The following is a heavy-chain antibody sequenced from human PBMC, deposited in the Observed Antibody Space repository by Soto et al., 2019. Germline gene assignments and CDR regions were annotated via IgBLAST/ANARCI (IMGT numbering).Heavy chain of an antibody. V-gene: IGHV4-31*03. CDR2: IYHTGST. Sequence: QVQLQESGPGLVKPSQTLSLTCTVSGDSISSGGPYWGWIRQHPGKGLEWIGYIYHTGSTYYKSSLKSRVNISVDTSKNQFSLKLSSVTAADTAVYYCAWMTMVRGIIYYYGMDVWGQGTTVTVSS. J-gene: IGHJ6*02. D-gene: IGHD3-10*01. CDR1: GDSISSGGPY. CDR3: AWMTMVRGIIYYYGMDV.